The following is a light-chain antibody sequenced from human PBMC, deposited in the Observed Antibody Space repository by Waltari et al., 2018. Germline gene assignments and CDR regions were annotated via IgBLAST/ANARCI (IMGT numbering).Light chain of an antibody. J-gene: IGKJ3*01. CDR2: AAS. V-gene: IGKV1-39*01. CDR1: QSINNF. CDR3: QQSYSSPRFT. Sequence: DIHMTQSPSSLSASVGARVTITCRASQSINNFLNWYQQKPGKAPNLLIYAASKLPRGVPSRFSGRGTGTDFTLTITTIQPEDFATYYCQQSYSSPRFTFGPGTTVDIK.